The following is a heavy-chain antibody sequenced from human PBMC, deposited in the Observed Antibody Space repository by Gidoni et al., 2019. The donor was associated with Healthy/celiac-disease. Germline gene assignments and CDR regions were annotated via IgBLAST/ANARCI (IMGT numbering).Heavy chain of an antibody. CDR1: GFTFGGSA. CDR3: TRRVVRGVTFDP. D-gene: IGHD3-10*01. CDR2: IRSKANSYAT. V-gene: IGHV3-73*01. Sequence: EVQLVESGGGWVQPGGSLKLSCAASGFTFGGSAMDWVRQASGKGLEWVGRIRSKANSYATAYAATVKGRFTISRDDSKNTAYLQMNSLKTEDTAVYYCTRRVVRGVTFDPWGQGTLVXVSS. J-gene: IGHJ5*02.